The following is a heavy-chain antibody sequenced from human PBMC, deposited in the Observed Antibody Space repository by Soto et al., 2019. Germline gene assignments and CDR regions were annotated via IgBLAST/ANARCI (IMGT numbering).Heavy chain of an antibody. Sequence: SETLSLTCAVSGGSISRGGYSWSWIRQPPGKGLEWIGYIYHSGSTNYNPSLKSRVTISVDTSKNQFSLKLSSVTAADTAVYYCARGRLRYFDRQRGTYYFDYWGQGTLVTVSS. J-gene: IGHJ4*02. CDR2: IYHSGST. CDR3: ARGRLRYFDRQRGTYYFDY. V-gene: IGHV4-30-2*01. CDR1: GGSISRGGYS. D-gene: IGHD3-9*01.